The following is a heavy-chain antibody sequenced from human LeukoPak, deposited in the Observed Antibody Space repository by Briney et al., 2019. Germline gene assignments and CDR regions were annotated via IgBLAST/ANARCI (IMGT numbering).Heavy chain of an antibody. Sequence: SETLSLTCTVSGGSISSGDYYWSWIRQPPGKGLEWIGYIYYSGSTYYNPSLKSRVTISVDTSKNQFSLKLSSVTAADTAVYYCARVTSYYDTKGFDYWGQGTLVTVSS. CDR3: ARVTSYYDTKGFDY. CDR2: IYYSGST. V-gene: IGHV4-30-4*01. D-gene: IGHD3-22*01. J-gene: IGHJ4*02. CDR1: GGSISSGDYY.